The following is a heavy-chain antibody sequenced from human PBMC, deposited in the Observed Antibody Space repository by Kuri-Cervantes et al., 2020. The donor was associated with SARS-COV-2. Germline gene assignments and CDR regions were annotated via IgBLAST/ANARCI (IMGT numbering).Heavy chain of an antibody. J-gene: IGHJ4*02. D-gene: IGHD3-16*01. CDR2: ISESGDIT. CDR1: GFTFSSYG. V-gene: IGHV3-23*01. CDR3: AKGGVLGQTLHF. Sequence: GGSLRLSCAASGFTFSSYGMHWVRQAPGKGLEWVSGISESGDITDYADSVKGRFTISRDSSKNTLYLQMDSLKVEDTAAYYCAKGGVLGQTLHFWGQGTLVTVSS.